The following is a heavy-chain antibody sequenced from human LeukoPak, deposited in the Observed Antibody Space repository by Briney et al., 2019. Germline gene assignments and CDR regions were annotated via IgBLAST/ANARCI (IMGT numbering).Heavy chain of an antibody. CDR2: ISGSGGST. J-gene: IGHJ4*02. Sequence: GGSLRPSCAASGFTFSSYAMSWVRQAPGKGLEWVSAISGSGGSTYYADSVTGRFTISRDNSKNTLYLQLNSLRAEDTAVYHCAKDHYYGSGTSPYYFDYWGQGTLVTVSS. CDR1: GFTFSSYA. V-gene: IGHV3-23*01. CDR3: AKDHYYGSGTSPYYFDY. D-gene: IGHD3-10*01.